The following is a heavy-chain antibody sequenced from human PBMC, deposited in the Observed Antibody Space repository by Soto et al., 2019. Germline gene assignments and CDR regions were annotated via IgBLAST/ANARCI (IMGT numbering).Heavy chain of an antibody. J-gene: IGHJ4*02. CDR2: INAGNGNT. CDR1: GYTFTSYA. D-gene: IGHD5-12*01. Sequence: GASLKVSCKASGYTFTSYAMHWVRQAPGQRLEWMGWINAGNGNTKYSQKFQGRVTITRDTSASTAYMELSSLRSEDTAVYYCAFSYGGYPLAFDYWGQGTLVTVSS. V-gene: IGHV1-3*01. CDR3: AFSYGGYPLAFDY.